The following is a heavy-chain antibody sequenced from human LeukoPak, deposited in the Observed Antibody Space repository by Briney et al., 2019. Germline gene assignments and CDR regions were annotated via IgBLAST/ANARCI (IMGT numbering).Heavy chain of an antibody. CDR3: AKIPYCSGGSCYGKAPFDY. J-gene: IGHJ4*02. Sequence: GASVKVSCKXSGYTFTGYYMHWVRQTPGQGLEWMGWINPNSGGTNYAQKFQGRVTMTRDTSISTAYMELSRLRSDDTAVYYCAKIPYCSGGSCYGKAPFDYWGQGTLVTVSS. CDR2: INPNSGGT. D-gene: IGHD2-15*01. CDR1: GYTFTGYY. V-gene: IGHV1-2*02.